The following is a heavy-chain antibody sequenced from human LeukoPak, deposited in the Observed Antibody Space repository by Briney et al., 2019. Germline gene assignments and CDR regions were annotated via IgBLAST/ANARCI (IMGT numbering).Heavy chain of an antibody. D-gene: IGHD6-19*01. J-gene: IGHJ6*02. V-gene: IGHV4-31*03. CDR1: GGSISSGGYY. Sequence: PSETLSLTCTVSGGSISSGGYYWSWIRQHPGKGLEWIGYIYYSGSTYYNPSLKSRVTISVDTSKNQFSLKLSSVTAADTAVYYCARGPRFIAVAGTTPYYYYGMDVWGQGTTVTVSS. CDR3: ARGPRFIAVAGTTPYYYYGMDV. CDR2: IYYSGST.